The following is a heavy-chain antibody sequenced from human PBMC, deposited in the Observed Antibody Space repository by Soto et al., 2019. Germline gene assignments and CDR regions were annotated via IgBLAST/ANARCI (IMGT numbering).Heavy chain of an antibody. CDR1: GYTFTSYA. V-gene: IGHV1-2*02. D-gene: IGHD2-8*01. CDR3: ARDRESIVLMVYAIGWFDP. CDR2: INPNSGGT. Sequence: ASVKVSCKASGYTFTSYAMHWVRQAPGQGLEWMGWINPNSGGTNYAQKFQGRVTMTRDTSISTAYMELSRLRSDDTAVYYCARDRESIVLMVYAIGWFDPWGQGTLVTVSS. J-gene: IGHJ5*02.